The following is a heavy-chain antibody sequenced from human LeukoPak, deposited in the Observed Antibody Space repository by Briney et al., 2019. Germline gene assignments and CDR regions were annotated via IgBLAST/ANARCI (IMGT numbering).Heavy chain of an antibody. CDR2: IRSTANGYAT. Sequence: GGSLRLSCAASAFIFTTDAMHWVRQAPGKGLEWVGRIRSTANGYATAYAASVKGRFTISRDDSKNTAYLQMDSLKTEDTAVYYCTGNYYGSGSYADFDYWGQGTLVTVSS. D-gene: IGHD3-10*01. CDR1: AFIFTTDA. J-gene: IGHJ4*02. CDR3: TGNYYGSGSYADFDY. V-gene: IGHV3-73*01.